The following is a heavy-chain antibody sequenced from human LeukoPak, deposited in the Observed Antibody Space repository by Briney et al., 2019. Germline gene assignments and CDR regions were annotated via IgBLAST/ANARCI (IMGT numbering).Heavy chain of an antibody. CDR1: GYTFTSYG. Sequence: GASVKVSCKAFGYTFTSYGISWVRQAPGQGLEWMGWISAYNGNTNYAQKLQGRVTMTTDTSTSTAYMELRSLRSDDTAVYYCARVDVLRFLEWSYEVPWGQGTLVTVSS. CDR3: ARVDVLRFLEWSYEVP. D-gene: IGHD3-3*01. J-gene: IGHJ5*02. V-gene: IGHV1-18*01. CDR2: ISAYNGNT.